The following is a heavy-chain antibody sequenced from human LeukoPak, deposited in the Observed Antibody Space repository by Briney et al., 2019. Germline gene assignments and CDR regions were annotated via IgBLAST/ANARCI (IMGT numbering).Heavy chain of an antibody. J-gene: IGHJ6*02. CDR1: GFTFSSYA. CDR3: ANETMVRGVPDYGMDV. D-gene: IGHD3-10*01. CDR2: ISGSGGST. Sequence: PGGSLRLSCAASGFTFSSYAMSWVRQAPGKGLEWVSAISGSGGSTYYADSVKGRFTISRDNSKNTLYLQMNSLRAEDTAVYYCANETMVRGVPDYGMDVWGQGTTVTVSS. V-gene: IGHV3-23*01.